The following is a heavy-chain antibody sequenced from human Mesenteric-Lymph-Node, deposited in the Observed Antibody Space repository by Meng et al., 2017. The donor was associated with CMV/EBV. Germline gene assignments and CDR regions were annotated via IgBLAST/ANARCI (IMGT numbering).Heavy chain of an antibody. CDR2: IYYIGST. CDR1: GGSVSSGSYY. J-gene: IGHJ6*02. CDR3: AGETGLPNGMDV. Sequence: GSLRLSCTVFGGSVSSGSYYWSWIRQPPGKELEWIGYIYYIGSTHYNPSLKSRVTMSVDTSKNQFSLKLTSVTAADTAVYYCAGETGLPNGMDVWGQGTTVTVSS. V-gene: IGHV4-61*01. D-gene: IGHD4-11*01.